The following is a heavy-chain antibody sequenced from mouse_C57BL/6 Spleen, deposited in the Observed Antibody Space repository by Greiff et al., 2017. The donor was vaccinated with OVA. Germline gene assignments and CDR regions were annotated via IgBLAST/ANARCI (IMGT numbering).Heavy chain of an antibody. CDR3: ARRGDYDGWFAY. CDR1: GYSFTGYY. CDR2: INPSTGGT. D-gene: IGHD2-4*01. J-gene: IGHJ3*01. V-gene: IGHV1-42*01. Sequence: VQLQQSGPELVKPGASVKISCKASGYSFTGYYMNWVKQSPEKSLEWIGEINPSTGGTTYNQKFKAKATLTVDKSSSTAYMQLKSLTSEDSAVYYCARRGDYDGWFAYWGQGTLVTVSA.